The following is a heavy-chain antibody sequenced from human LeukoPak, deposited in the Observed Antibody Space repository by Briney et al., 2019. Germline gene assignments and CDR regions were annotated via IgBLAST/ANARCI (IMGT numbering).Heavy chain of an antibody. CDR2: INEDGSNK. CDR3: TRVIVAVPGYFDYFDF. CDR1: GFSFSNHY. Sequence: GGSLRLSCAASGFSFSNHYMRWIRQAPGKGLEWVANINEDGSNKWHLGSVKGRFTVSRDNARNALYLQTNSLRVEDTAVYYCTRVIVAVPGYFDYFDFWGQGALVTVSS. J-gene: IGHJ4*02. V-gene: IGHV3-7*01. D-gene: IGHD6-19*01.